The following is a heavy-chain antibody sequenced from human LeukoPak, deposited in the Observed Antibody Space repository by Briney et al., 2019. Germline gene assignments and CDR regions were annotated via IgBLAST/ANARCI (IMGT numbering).Heavy chain of an antibody. D-gene: IGHD4-17*01. CDR1: GGSISSYY. CDR2: IYYSGST. J-gene: IGHJ4*02. CDR3: AREINGDYGFDY. Sequence: SETLSLTCTVSGGSISSYYWSWIRQPPGKGLEWIGYIYYSGSTNYNPSLKSRVTISVDTSKNQFSLKLSSVTAADTAVYYCAREINGDYGFDYWGQGTLVTVSS. V-gene: IGHV4-59*01.